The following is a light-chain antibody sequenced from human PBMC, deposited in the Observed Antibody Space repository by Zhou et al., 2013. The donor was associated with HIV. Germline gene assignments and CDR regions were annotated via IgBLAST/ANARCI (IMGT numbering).Light chain of an antibody. J-gene: IGKJ1*01. Sequence: AIRMTQSPSSLSASTGDRVIITCRTTQDIGDSLAWYQQRPGRSPKLLLSSATSLENGVISRFSGRGGGTYFTLTISCLQSEDVGNYYCQEYSTSNRTFGQGTASGHQT. V-gene: IGKV1-8*01. CDR2: SAT. CDR3: QEYSTSNRT. CDR1: QDIGDS.